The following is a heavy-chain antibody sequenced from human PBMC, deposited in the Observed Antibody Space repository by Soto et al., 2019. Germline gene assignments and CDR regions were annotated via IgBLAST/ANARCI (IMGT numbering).Heavy chain of an antibody. CDR1: GFIFNTYG. D-gene: IGHD6-19*01. CDR3: AKDWGSGWFLSYFDS. Sequence: EVQLLESGGGLVQPGGSLRLSCAASGFIFNTYGMSWVRQAPGKGLEWVSAITGSGDRTDYADSVKGRFTISRDNSKNTLYLQMNSLRAEDTAVYYCAKDWGSGWFLSYFDSWGQGALVTVSS. V-gene: IGHV3-23*01. CDR2: ITGSGDRT. J-gene: IGHJ4*02.